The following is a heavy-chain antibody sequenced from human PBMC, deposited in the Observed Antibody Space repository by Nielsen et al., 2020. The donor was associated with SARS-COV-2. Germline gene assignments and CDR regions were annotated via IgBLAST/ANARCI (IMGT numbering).Heavy chain of an antibody. CDR3: ARYAYCGGDCYGYFDL. D-gene: IGHD2-21*02. V-gene: IGHV4-59*01. Sequence: SETLSLTCTVSGGSISSYYWSWIRQPPGKGLEWIGYIYYSGSTNYNPSLKSRVTISVDTSKNQLSLKLSSVTAADTAVYYCARYAYCGGDCYGYFDLWGRGTLVTVSS. CDR2: IYYSGST. J-gene: IGHJ2*01. CDR1: GGSISSYY.